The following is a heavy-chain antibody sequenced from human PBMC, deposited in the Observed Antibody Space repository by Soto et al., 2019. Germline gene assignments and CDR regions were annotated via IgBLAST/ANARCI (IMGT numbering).Heavy chain of an antibody. V-gene: IGHV1-69*13. CDR2: IIPIFGTA. Sequence: SVKVSCKASGGTFSSYAISWVRQAPGQGLEWMGGIIPIFGTANYAQKFQGRVTITADESTSTAYMELSSLRSEDTAVYYCAGDPRITIFGVVINYYYYYGMDVWGQGTTVTVSS. J-gene: IGHJ6*02. D-gene: IGHD3-3*01. CDR1: GGTFSSYA. CDR3: AGDPRITIFGVVINYYYYYGMDV.